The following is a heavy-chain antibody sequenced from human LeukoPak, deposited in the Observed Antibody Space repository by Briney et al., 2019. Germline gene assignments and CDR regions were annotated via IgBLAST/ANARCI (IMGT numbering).Heavy chain of an antibody. CDR3: AAQKRGSYRPYYFDY. CDR1: GFTFSNYA. V-gene: IGHV3-23*03. D-gene: IGHD3-16*02. J-gene: IGHJ4*02. CDR2: NRT. Sequence: PGGSPRLSCAASGFTFSNYAMNWVRQAPGKGLEWVSINRTYYTDSVKGRFTISRDNFKYTLYLQMNSLRAEDTAVYYCAAQKRGSYRPYYFDYWGQGTLVTVSS.